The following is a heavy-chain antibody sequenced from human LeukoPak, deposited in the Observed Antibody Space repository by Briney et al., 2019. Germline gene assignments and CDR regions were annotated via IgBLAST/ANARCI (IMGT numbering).Heavy chain of an antibody. CDR3: ARGVTAAGSS. CDR1: GDSIITYY. CDR2: INYIGST. J-gene: IGHJ5*02. Sequence: SETLSLTCTVSGDSIITYYWSWIRQSPGKGLEWIGYINYIGSTNYNPSLKNRVTISADISKSQFSLRLRSVTAADTAVYFCARGVTAAGSSWGQGTLVTVSS. V-gene: IGHV4-59*01. D-gene: IGHD6-13*01.